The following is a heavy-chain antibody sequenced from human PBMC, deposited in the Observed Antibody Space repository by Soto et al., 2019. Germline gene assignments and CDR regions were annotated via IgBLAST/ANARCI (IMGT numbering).Heavy chain of an antibody. CDR3: ARDYPLLNRFAP. D-gene: IGHD2-2*01. V-gene: IGHV1-3*01. Sequence: ASGKVCCKACGCSFTSYAMHWVRQAPGQRLEWMGWINAGNGNTKYSQKFQGRVTITRDTSASTAYMELSSLRSEDTAVYYCARDYPLLNRFAPRGHGT. CDR2: INAGNGNT. CDR1: GCSFTSYA. J-gene: IGHJ5*02.